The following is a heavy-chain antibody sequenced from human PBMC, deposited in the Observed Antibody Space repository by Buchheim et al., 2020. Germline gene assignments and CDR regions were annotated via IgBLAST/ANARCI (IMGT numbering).Heavy chain of an antibody. J-gene: IGHJ6*02. CDR2: IYYSGST. CDR3: ARHAIVVVPAAIDYYYYYGMDV. V-gene: IGHV4-39*01. CDR1: GGSISSSSYY. Sequence: QLQLQESGPGLVKPSETLSLTCTVSGGSISSSSYYWGWIRQPPGKGLEWIGSIYYSGSTYYNPSLKSRVTISVDTSKNQFSLKLSSVTAADTAVYYCARHAIVVVPAAIDYYYYYGMDVWGQGTT. D-gene: IGHD2-2*01.